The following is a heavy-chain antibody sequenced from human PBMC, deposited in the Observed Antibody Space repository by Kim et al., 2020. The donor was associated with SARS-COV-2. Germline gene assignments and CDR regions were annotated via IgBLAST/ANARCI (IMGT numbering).Heavy chain of an antibody. D-gene: IGHD3-9*01. CDR3: ARDMELSFYDILTGSSAFDI. V-gene: IGHV3-21*01. CDR1: GFTFSSYS. CDR2: ISSSSSYI. Sequence: GGSLRLSCAASGFTFSSYSMNWVRQAPGKGLEWVSSISSSSSYIYYADSVKGRFTISRDNAKNSLYLQMNSLRAEDTAVYYCARDMELSFYDILTGSSAFDIWGQGTMVTVSS. J-gene: IGHJ3*02.